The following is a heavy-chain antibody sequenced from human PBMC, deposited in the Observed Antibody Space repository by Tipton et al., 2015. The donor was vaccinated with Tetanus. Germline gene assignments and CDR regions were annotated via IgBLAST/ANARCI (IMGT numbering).Heavy chain of an antibody. CDR3: ARMVNWGRYLDY. V-gene: IGHV3-30*03. CDR1: RFTFSSYG. D-gene: IGHD7-27*01. CDR2: ISYGGISK. Sequence: SLRLSCAASRFTFSSYGMHWVRQTPGKGLEWVATISYGGISKYYGDSVKGRFTISRDDPNNKLFLQMNSLTPEDTAVYHCARMVNWGRYLDYWGQGTLVTVSS. J-gene: IGHJ4*02.